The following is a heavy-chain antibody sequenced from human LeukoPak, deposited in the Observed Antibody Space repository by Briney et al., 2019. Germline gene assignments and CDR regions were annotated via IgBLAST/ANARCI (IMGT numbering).Heavy chain of an antibody. CDR3: AKDGGYGSGSYVDY. CDR2: INWNSGGI. J-gene: IGHJ4*02. D-gene: IGHD3-10*01. V-gene: IGHV3-9*01. Sequence: GGSLRLSCAASGFTFDGYAMHWVRQAPGKGLEWVSGINWNSGGIGYADSVKGRFTISRDNAKKSLYLQMNSLGAEDTALYYCAKDGGYGSGSYVDYWGQGILVTVSS. CDR1: GFTFDGYA.